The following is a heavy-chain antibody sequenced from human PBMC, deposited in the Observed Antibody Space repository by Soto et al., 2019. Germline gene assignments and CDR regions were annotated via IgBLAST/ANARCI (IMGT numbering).Heavy chain of an antibody. CDR1: GFTSVDYI. Sequence: EVQLVESGGGWVQPGRSLRLSLINSGFTSVDYIISWVRQAPGKGVEWVGLIRSKDYGGTAESAASVKGRFTISRDDSVSIAYLQMNSLKIEDSAVYYCIGELCGSAAVTFHLDYWGQGTLGTVSS. V-gene: IGHV3-49*04. CDR3: IGELCGSAAVTFHLDY. J-gene: IGHJ4*02. CDR2: IRSKDYGGTA. D-gene: IGHD5-18*01.